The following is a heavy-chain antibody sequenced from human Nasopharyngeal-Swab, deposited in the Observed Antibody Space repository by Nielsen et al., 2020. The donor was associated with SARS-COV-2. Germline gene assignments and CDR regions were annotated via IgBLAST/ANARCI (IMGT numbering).Heavy chain of an antibody. Sequence: GRSLRLSCAPSGFTSSDYYMSWIRQAPGKGLEWVSYISSSSSYTDYADSVKGRFTISRDNAKNPLYLQMDNLRAEDTAVYYCARSTSSSWYRPLDYWGQGTLV. V-gene: IGHV3-11*03. D-gene: IGHD6-13*01. J-gene: IGHJ4*02. CDR3: ARSTSSSWYRPLDY. CDR1: GFTSSDYY. CDR2: ISSSSSYT.